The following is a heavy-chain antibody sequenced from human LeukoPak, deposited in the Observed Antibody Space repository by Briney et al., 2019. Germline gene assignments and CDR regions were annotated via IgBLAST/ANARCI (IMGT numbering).Heavy chain of an antibody. V-gene: IGHV3-30-3*01. CDR1: GFTFSSYA. CDR2: ISYDGSNK. CDR3: AREGRGDDAFDI. Sequence: GGSLRLSCAASGFTFSSYAMHWVRQAPGKGLEWVAVISYDGSNKYYADSVKGRFTISRDNSKNTLYLQMNSLRAEDTAVYYCAREGRGDDAFDIWGQGTMVTVSS. J-gene: IGHJ3*02.